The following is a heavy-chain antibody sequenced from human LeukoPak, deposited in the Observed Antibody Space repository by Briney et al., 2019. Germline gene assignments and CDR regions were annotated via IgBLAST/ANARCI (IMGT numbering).Heavy chain of an antibody. CDR1: GFTLSSYG. V-gene: IGHV3-33*05. Sequence: GGSLRLSCAASGFTLSSYGMHWVRQAPGKGLEWVAVISYDGSNKYYADSVKGRFTISRDNSKNTLYLQMNSLRAEDTAVYYCVRDAPEWEIPSDYWGQGTLVTVSS. J-gene: IGHJ4*02. D-gene: IGHD1-26*01. CDR2: ISYDGSNK. CDR3: VRDAPEWEIPSDY.